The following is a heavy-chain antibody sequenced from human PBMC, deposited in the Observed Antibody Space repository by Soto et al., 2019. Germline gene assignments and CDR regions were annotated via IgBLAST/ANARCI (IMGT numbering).Heavy chain of an antibody. D-gene: IGHD6-19*01. CDR3: ATSIAVAGPFDY. CDR1: GFTFSSYA. Sequence: VGSLRLSCAASGFTFSSYAMHWVRQAPGKGLEWVAVISYDGSNKYYADSVKGRFTISRDNSKNTLYLQMNSLRAEDTAVYYCATSIAVAGPFDYCGQRTLVTVSS. CDR2: ISYDGSNK. V-gene: IGHV3-30-3*01. J-gene: IGHJ4*02.